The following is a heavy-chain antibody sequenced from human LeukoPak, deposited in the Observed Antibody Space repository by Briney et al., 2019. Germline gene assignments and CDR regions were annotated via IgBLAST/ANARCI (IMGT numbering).Heavy chain of an antibody. CDR3: ARESISSGWPRNDY. V-gene: IGHV3-48*03. CDR1: GFTFSDYE. Sequence: GGSLRLSCAASGFTFSDYEMNWVRQAPGKGLEWVSYISSSGRRIYYADSVKGRFTISRDNAKNSLHLQLNSLRVEDTAFYYCARESISSGWPRNDYWGQGTLVTVSS. J-gene: IGHJ4*02. CDR2: ISSSGRRI. D-gene: IGHD6-19*01.